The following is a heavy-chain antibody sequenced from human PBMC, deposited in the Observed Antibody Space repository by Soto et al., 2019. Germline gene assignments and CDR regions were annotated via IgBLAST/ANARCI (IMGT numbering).Heavy chain of an antibody. D-gene: IGHD1-1*01. Sequence: GGSLRLSCAASGFTLSSYSMNWVRQAPGKGLGWVSSISSSSSYIYYADSVKGRFTISRDNAKNSLYLQINSLRAEDTAVYYCARVLDPLNEALDYWGQGTLVTVSS. CDR3: ARVLDPLNEALDY. CDR2: ISSSSSYI. V-gene: IGHV3-21*01. CDR1: GFTLSSYS. J-gene: IGHJ4*02.